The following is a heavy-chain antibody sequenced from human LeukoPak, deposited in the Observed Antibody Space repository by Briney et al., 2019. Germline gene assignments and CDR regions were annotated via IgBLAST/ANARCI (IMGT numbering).Heavy chain of an antibody. CDR1: GYTFTSYG. Sequence: ASVKVSCKATGYTFTSYGISWVRQAPGQGLEWMGWISAYNGNTNYAQKLQGRVTMTTDTSTSTAYMELRSLRSDDTAVYYCARDSGYDSSGYCCYWGQGTLVTVSS. CDR2: ISAYNGNT. V-gene: IGHV1-18*01. J-gene: IGHJ4*02. D-gene: IGHD3-22*01. CDR3: ARDSGYDSSGYCCY.